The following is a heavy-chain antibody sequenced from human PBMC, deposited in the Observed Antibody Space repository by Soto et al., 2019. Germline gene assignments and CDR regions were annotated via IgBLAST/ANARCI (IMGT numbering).Heavy chain of an antibody. Sequence: PSETLSLTCTVSGGSMSRYSWSWSRQSPGRGLEWIGNIYYSGTTNYNPSLKSRVTISVDTSKNQFSLKLSSVTAADTAMYYCARHGERTIRSLNWFDPWGQGTLVTVSS. V-gene: IGHV4-59*08. D-gene: IGHD4-17*01. CDR1: GGSMSRYS. CDR3: ARHGERTIRSLNWFDP. CDR2: IYYSGTT. J-gene: IGHJ5*02.